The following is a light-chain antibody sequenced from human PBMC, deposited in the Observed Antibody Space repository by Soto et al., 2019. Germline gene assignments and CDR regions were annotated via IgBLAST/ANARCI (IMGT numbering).Light chain of an antibody. CDR1: QNVSSSY. J-gene: IGKJ1*01. CDR2: GAS. CDR3: QQYGSSPWT. Sequence: EIVLTQSPGTLSLPPGERATLSCRASQNVSSSYLAWYQQKPGQAPRLLIYGASSRATGIPDRFSGSGSGTDFTLTISRLEPEDFAVYYCQQYGSSPWTFGQGTKVDIK. V-gene: IGKV3-20*01.